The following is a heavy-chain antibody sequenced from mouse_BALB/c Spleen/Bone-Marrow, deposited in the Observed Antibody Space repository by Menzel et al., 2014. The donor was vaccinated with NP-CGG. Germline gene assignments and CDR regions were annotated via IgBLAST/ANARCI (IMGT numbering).Heavy chain of an antibody. CDR2: IWAGGST. CDR1: GFSLTSYG. V-gene: IGHV2-9*02. J-gene: IGHJ4*01. D-gene: IGHD1-1*01. Sequence: VHLVESGPGLVAPSQSLSISCTVSGFSLTSYGVHWVRQPPGQGLEWLGAIWAGGSTNYNSALMSRLTISKGNSKSQVFLKMNSLQTDDTAMYYCAREGRGYYGSSGAAMDYWGQGTKVTVSS. CDR3: AREGRGYYGSSGAAMDY.